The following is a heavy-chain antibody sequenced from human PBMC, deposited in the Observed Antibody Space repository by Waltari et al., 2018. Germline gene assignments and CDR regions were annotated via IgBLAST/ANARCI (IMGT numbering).Heavy chain of an antibody. CDR1: GGTVSSYA. CDR2: IIPSFGTA. V-gene: IGHV1-69*08. CDR3: AILGDYYGMDV. D-gene: IGHD2-15*01. Sequence: QVQLVQSEAVVTKPGSSVKVSCKASGGTVSSYAISWVRQAPGQGLEWMGRIIPSFGTANYAQKFQGRVPITADKSTSTAYMELSSLRSEDTAVYYCAILGDYYGMDVWGQGTTVTVSS. J-gene: IGHJ6*02.